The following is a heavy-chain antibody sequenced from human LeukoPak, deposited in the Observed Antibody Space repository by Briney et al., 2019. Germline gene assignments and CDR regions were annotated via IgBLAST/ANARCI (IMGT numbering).Heavy chain of an antibody. CDR3: ARRRYYDGSGYLE. D-gene: IGHD3-22*01. CDR2: IYYSGST. V-gene: IGHV4-59*01. Sequence: SETLSLTCTVSGGSISSYYWSWIRQPPGQGLEWIGYIYYSGSTNYNPSLKSRVTISVDTSKNQFSLKLSSVTAADTAVYYCARRRYYDGSGYLEWGQGTLLSVSS. CDR1: GGSISSYY. J-gene: IGHJ1*01.